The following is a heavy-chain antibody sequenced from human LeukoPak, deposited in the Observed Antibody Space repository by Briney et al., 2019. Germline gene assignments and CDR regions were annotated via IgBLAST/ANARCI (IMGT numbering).Heavy chain of an antibody. J-gene: IGHJ4*02. D-gene: IGHD2-8*01. CDR1: GFTLSSYS. V-gene: IGHV3-21*01. CDR2: ISSSSSYI. CDR3: ARGVYRGGYFDY. Sequence: PGGSLRLSCAASGFTLSSYSMNWVRQAPGKGLEWVSSISSSSSYIYYADSVKGRFTISRDNAKNSLYLQMNSLRAEDTAVYYCARGVYRGGYFDYWGQGTLVTVSS.